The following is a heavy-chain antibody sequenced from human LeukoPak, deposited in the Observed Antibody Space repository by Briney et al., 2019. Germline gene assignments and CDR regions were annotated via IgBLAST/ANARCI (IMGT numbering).Heavy chain of an antibody. V-gene: IGHV1-69*13. CDR2: IIPIFGTA. CDR3: ARDGPFIVGAITGNDP. D-gene: IGHD1-26*01. J-gene: IGHJ5*02. CDR1: GGTFSSYA. Sequence: SVKVSCKASGGTFSSYAISWVRQAPGQGLEWVGGIIPIFGTANYAQKFQGRDTITADESTSTAYMELSSLRSEDTAVYYCARDGPFIVGAITGNDPWGQGTLVTVSS.